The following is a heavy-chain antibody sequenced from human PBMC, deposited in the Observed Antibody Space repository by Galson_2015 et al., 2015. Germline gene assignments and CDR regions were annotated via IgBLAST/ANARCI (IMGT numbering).Heavy chain of an antibody. Sequence: LRLSCAASGFTFSSYGMHWVRQAPGKGLEWVAVIWYDGSNKYYADSVKGRFTISRDNSKNTLYLQTNSLRAEDTAVYYCARSHDYGGNGYFQHWGQGTLVTVSS. D-gene: IGHD4-23*01. V-gene: IGHV3-33*01. CDR1: GFTFSSYG. J-gene: IGHJ1*01. CDR2: IWYDGSNK. CDR3: ARSHDYGGNGYFQH.